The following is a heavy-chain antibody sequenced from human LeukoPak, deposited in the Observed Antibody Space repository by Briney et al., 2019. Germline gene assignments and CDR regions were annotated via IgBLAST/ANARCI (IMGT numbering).Heavy chain of an antibody. CDR2: IQYNGGSK. D-gene: IGHD6-19*01. CDR1: GSTFSSYG. J-gene: IGHJ4*02. CDR3: APRGIAVAGPFDY. Sequence: PGGSLRLSCAASGSTFSSYGMHWVRQAPGKGLEWVAFIQYNGGSKYYADSVKGRFTISRDNSKNTLYLQMNSLGTEDTAVYYCAPRGIAVAGPFDYWGQGTLVTVSS. V-gene: IGHV3-30*02.